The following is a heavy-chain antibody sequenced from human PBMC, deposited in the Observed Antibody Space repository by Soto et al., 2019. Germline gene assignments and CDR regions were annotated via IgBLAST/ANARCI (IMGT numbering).Heavy chain of an antibody. CDR1: GDSIINSRFY. CDR3: ARGYGRNFDD. J-gene: IGHJ4*02. Sequence: PSETLSLTCGFSGDSIINSRFYWALIRQPPGEGLEWIGSIYHTGNAYYNPSLKSRVTISVDTSKNQFSLKVTSVTAADTALYYCARGYGRNFDDWGQGTLVTVSS. D-gene: IGHD5-18*01. CDR2: IYHTGNA. V-gene: IGHV4-39*01.